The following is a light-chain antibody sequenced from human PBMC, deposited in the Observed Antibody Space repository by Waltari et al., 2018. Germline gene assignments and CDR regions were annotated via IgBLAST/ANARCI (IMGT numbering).Light chain of an antibody. V-gene: IGKV4-1*01. Sequence: DIVMTQSPDSLAVSLCERATIKCKSGQSLLYRANNKNYLAWYQQKPGQPPKRLIYWASTRDSGVPDRFSGSGSGTDFTLTISSLQAADVAVYYCQQYFDTPSFGPGTKVEIK. CDR1: QSLLYRANNKNY. CDR2: WAS. J-gene: IGKJ3*01. CDR3: QQYFDTPS.